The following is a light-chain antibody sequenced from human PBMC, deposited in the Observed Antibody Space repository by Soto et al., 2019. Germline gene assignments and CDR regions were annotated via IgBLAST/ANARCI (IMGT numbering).Light chain of an antibody. CDR2: GAS. CDR1: QSVSSSY. Sequence: EIVLTRSPGSLSLSPGGRGTLSCRASQSVSSSYLAWYQQKPGQAPRLLIYGASSRATGIPDRFSGSGSGTDFTLTISRLETEDFAVYYCQQYGSSPTFGQGTRLEIK. V-gene: IGKV3-20*01. J-gene: IGKJ5*01. CDR3: QQYGSSPT.